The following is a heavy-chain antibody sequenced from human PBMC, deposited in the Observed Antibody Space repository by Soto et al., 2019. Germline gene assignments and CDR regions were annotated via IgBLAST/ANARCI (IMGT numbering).Heavy chain of an antibody. Sequence: SETLSLTCTVSNASISSRKWWTWVRQTPGKGLEWIGEIYHSGSINHNPSLKSRVTMSVDKSNNQFSLKMTSVTAADTAVYYCARSQTTVTSYDYWGQGTLVTVSS. CDR2: IYHSGSI. V-gene: IGHV4-4*02. D-gene: IGHD4-17*01. CDR3: ARSQTTVTSYDY. J-gene: IGHJ4*02. CDR1: NASISSRKW.